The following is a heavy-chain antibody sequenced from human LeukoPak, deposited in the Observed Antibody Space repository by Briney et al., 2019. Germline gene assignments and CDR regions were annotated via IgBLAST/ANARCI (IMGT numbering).Heavy chain of an antibody. Sequence: SETLSLTCTVSGYSISSGYYWGWIRQPPGKGLEWIGSIYHSGSTYYNPSLKSRVTISVDTSKNQFSLKLSSVTAADTAVYYCARDSPSSSGNFDYWGQGTLVTVSS. CDR1: GYSISSGYY. CDR2: IYHSGST. CDR3: ARDSPSSSGNFDY. J-gene: IGHJ4*02. V-gene: IGHV4-38-2*02. D-gene: IGHD6-6*01.